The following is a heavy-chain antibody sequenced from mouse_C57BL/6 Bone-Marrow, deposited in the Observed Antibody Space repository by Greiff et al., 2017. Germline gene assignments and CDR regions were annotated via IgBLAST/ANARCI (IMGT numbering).Heavy chain of an antibody. CDR1: GYTFTSYW. CDR2: IYPGSGST. J-gene: IGHJ4*01. CDR3: ARDDYSNYVYAMDY. V-gene: IGHV1-55*01. Sequence: VQLQQPGAELVKPGASVKMSCKASGYTFTSYWITWVKQRPGQGLEWIGDIYPGSGSTNYNEKFKSKATLTVDTSSSTAYMQLSSLTSEDSAVYYCARDDYSNYVYAMDYWGQGTSVTVAS. D-gene: IGHD2-5*01.